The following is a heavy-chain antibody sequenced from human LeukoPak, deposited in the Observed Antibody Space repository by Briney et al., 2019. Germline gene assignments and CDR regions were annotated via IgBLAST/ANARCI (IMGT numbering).Heavy chain of an antibody. CDR1: GFTLSTHG. V-gene: IGHV3-23*01. Sequence: GGSLRLSCAGEGFTLSTHGMSWVRQAPGKGLEWVSSISSRDTTTNYADSVKGRFTISRDGSKNTLYLHLNSLRAEDTAVYYCARAPPWFRDKHYGLDVWGQGTTVTVSS. CDR3: ARAPPWFRDKHYGLDV. D-gene: IGHD3-10*01. J-gene: IGHJ6*02. CDR2: ISSRDTTT.